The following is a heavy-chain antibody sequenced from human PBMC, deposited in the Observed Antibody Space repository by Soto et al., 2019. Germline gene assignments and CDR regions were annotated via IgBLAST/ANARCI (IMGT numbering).Heavy chain of an antibody. CDR2: IYYSGST. Sequence: SETLSLTCTVSGGSISSYYWSWIRQPPGKGLEWIGYIYYSGSTNYNPSPKSRVTISVDTSKNQFSLKLSSVTAADTAVYYCARLRNEGSSWYPGTCYFDDRGQGTLVTVSS. J-gene: IGHJ4*02. CDR3: ARLRNEGSSWYPGTCYFDD. V-gene: IGHV4-59*08. D-gene: IGHD6-13*01. CDR1: GGSISSYY.